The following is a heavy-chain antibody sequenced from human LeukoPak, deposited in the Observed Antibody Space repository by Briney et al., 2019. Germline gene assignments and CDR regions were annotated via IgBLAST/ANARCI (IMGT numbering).Heavy chain of an antibody. J-gene: IGHJ4*02. Sequence: GGSLRLSCAASGFTFSDHYMDWVRQAPGKGLEWVGRTRNKANSYTTEYAASVKGRFTISRDDSKNSLYLQMNSLKTEDTAVYYCARSYGYIDYWGQGTLVTVSS. CDR2: TRNKANSYTT. D-gene: IGHD3-10*01. V-gene: IGHV3-72*01. CDR1: GFTFSDHY. CDR3: ARSYGYIDY.